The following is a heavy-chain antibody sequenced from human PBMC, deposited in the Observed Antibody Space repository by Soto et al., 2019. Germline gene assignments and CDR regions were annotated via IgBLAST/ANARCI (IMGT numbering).Heavy chain of an antibody. V-gene: IGHV3-21*01. CDR1: GFTFSSHS. CDR3: AREWGTSIAAAFDY. Sequence: GGSLRLSCADSGFTFSSHSMNWVRQAPGKGLEWVSSISTTGRIIYYADSVKGRFTISRDDAKNSLYLQMNSLRAEDTAVYYCAREWGTSIAAAFDYWGQGTLVTVSS. D-gene: IGHD6-6*01. CDR2: ISTTGRII. J-gene: IGHJ4*02.